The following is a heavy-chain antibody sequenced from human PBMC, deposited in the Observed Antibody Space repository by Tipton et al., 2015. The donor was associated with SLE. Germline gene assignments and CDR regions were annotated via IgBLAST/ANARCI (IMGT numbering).Heavy chain of an antibody. CDR2: MYQTGTT. CDR3: ARGNDYQYGMDV. V-gene: IGHV4-38-2*02. Sequence: TLSLTCTVSGYSISTGYYWGWIRQPPGKGLEWIGNMYQTGTTDYNPSLKSRVTISIDTSKNQFSLKLSSVTAADTAVYYCARGNDYQYGMDVWGKGTTVTVAS. CDR1: GYSISTGYY. J-gene: IGHJ6*04.